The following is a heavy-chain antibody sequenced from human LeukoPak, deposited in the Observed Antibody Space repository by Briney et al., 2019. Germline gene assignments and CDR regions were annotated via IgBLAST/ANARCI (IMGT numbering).Heavy chain of an antibody. Sequence: SETLSLTCTVSGGSISSGDYYWSWIRQPPGKGLEWIGYIYYSGSTYYNPSLKSRVTISVDTSKNQFSLKLSSVTAADTAVYYCARGEWNSNYFDYWGQGTLATVSS. V-gene: IGHV4-30-4*01. D-gene: IGHD1/OR15-1a*01. CDR3: ARGEWNSNYFDY. CDR2: IYYSGST. J-gene: IGHJ4*02. CDR1: GGSISSGDYY.